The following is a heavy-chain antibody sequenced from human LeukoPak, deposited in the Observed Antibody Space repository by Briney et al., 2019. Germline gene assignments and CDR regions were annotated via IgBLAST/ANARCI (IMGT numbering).Heavy chain of an antibody. CDR3: ARGEHYYDSSGYLFDY. CDR2: IYYSGST. CDR1: GGSISSSSYY. D-gene: IGHD3-22*01. J-gene: IGHJ4*02. V-gene: IGHV4-39*07. Sequence: SETLSLTCTVSGGSISSSSYYWGWIRQPAGKGLEWIGSIYYSGSTYYNPSLKSRVTISVDTSKNQFSLKLSSVTAADTAVYYCARGEHYYDSSGYLFDYWGQGTLVTVSS.